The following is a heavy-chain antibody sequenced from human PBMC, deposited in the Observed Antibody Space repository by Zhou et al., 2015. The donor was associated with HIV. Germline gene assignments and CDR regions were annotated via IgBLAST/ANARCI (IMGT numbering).Heavy chain of an antibody. CDR3: ARDWTHYYDSSGTAPTYYYGMDV. Sequence: QVQLVQSGAEVKKPGSSVKVSCKASGGTFSSYAISWVRQAPGQGLEWMGGIIPIFGTANYAQKFQGRVTITADESTSTAYMELSSLRSEDTAVYYCARDWTHYYDSSGTAPTYYYGMDVWGQGDHGHRLL. V-gene: IGHV1-69*12. CDR1: GGTFSSYA. J-gene: IGHJ6*02. D-gene: IGHD3-22*01. CDR2: IIPIFGTA.